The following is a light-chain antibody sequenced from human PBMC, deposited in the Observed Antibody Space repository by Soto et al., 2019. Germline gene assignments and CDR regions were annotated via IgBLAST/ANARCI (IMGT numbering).Light chain of an antibody. J-gene: IGLJ1*01. CDR1: TSDFGSNNY. V-gene: IGLV2-8*01. CDR3: SSYAGSNIYYV. Sequence: QSALTQPPSASGSPGQSVTISCTGTTSDFGSNNYVSWYQQHPGKAPKLMIYEVNKRPSGVPDRFSGSKSGNTASLTVSGLQADDEADYYCSSYAGSNIYYVFGTGTKVTVL. CDR2: EVN.